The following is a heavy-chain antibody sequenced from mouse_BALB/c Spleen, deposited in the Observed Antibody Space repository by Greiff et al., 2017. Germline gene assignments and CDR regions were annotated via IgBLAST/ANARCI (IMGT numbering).Heavy chain of an antibody. J-gene: IGHJ3*01. CDR3: ADGNYLFAY. CDR2: ISSGGST. D-gene: IGHD2-1*01. V-gene: IGHV5-6-5*01. CDR1: GFTFSSYA. Sequence: EVQVVESGGGLVKPGGSLKLSCAASGFTFSSYAMSWVRQTPEKRLEWVASISSGGSTYYPDSVKGRFTISRDNARNILYLQMSSLRSEDTAMYYCADGNYLFAYWGQGTLVTVSA.